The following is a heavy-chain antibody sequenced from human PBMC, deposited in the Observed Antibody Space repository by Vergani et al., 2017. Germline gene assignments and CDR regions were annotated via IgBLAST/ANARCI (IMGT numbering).Heavy chain of an antibody. J-gene: IGHJ6*02. CDR2: IIPILGIA. D-gene: IGHD3-10*01. Sequence: QVQLVQSGAEVKKPGSSVKVSCKASGGTFSSYTISWVRQAPGQGLEWMGRIIPILGIANYAQKFQGRVTITADKSTSTAYMELSSLSSEDTAVYYCAGEPPIWFGELSYYYYGMDVWGQGTTVTVSS. CDR3: AGEPPIWFGELSYYYYGMDV. CDR1: GGTFSSYT. V-gene: IGHV1-69*08.